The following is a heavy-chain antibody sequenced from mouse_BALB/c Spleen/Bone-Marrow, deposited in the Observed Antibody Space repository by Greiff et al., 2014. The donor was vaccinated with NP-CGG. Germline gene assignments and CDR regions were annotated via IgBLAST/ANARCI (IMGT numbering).Heavy chain of an antibody. Sequence: QVQLKDSGPGLVAPSQSLSITCTVSGFSLTTYGVHWVRQSPGKGLEWLGVIWAGGSTNYNSTLMSRLSISKDNSKNQVFLKMNSLQTDDTAIFYCARNLLPPYWYFDVWGAGTTVTVSS. J-gene: IGHJ1*01. CDR3: ARNLLPPYWYFDV. V-gene: IGHV2-9*02. CDR1: GFSLTTYG. D-gene: IGHD1-1*01. CDR2: IWAGGST.